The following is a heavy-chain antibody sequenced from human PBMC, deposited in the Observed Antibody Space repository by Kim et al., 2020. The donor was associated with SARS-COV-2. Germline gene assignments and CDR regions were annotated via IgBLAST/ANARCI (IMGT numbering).Heavy chain of an antibody. D-gene: IGHD6-19*01. J-gene: IGHJ2*01. CDR3: AKQGSGWYDWYFDL. V-gene: IGHV3-23*05. Sequence: YYADSVKGRFSISRGNAKNMLYLQMNSLRAADTAVYYCAKQGSGWYDWYFDLWGRGTLVSVSS.